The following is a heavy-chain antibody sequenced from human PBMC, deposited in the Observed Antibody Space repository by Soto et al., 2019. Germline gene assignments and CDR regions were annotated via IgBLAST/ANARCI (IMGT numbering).Heavy chain of an antibody. Sequence: QITLKESGPTLVKPTQTLTLTCTFSGVSLSTSGVGVGWIRQPPGKALEWLALIYWDDDKRYSPSLKSRLTITKDTSKNQVVLTMTNMDPVDTATYYCAHWVTHYDFWSGWEFDPWGQGTLVTVSS. D-gene: IGHD3-3*01. CDR3: AHWVTHYDFWSGWEFDP. J-gene: IGHJ5*02. CDR2: IYWDDDK. CDR1: GVSLSTSGVG. V-gene: IGHV2-5*02.